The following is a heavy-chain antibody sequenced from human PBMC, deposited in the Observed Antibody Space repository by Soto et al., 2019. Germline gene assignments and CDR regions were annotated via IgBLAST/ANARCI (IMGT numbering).Heavy chain of an antibody. CDR3: ARGYIAAAAYYFDY. CDR1: GHSLSSGGYY. Sequence: ASETLSLTCTVSGHSLSSGGYYWSWIRQPPGKGLEWIGYIYYSGSTYYNPSLKSRVTISVDTSKNQFSLKLSSVTAADTAVYYCARGYIAAAAYYFDYWGQGTLVTVSS. V-gene: IGHV4-30-4*01. CDR2: IYYSGST. J-gene: IGHJ4*02. D-gene: IGHD6-13*01.